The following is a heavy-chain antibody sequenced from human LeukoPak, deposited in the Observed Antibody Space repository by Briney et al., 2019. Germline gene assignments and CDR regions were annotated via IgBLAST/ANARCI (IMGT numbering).Heavy chain of an antibody. CDR1: GFTFDDYA. CDR3: AKSHHSSSWFNAFGI. V-gene: IGHV3-9*01. J-gene: IGHJ3*02. CDR2: ISWNSGSI. Sequence: GGSLRLSCAASGFTFDDYAMLWVRQAPGKGLEGGSGISWNSGSIGYADSVKGRFTISRDNAKNSLYLQMNSLRAEDTALYYCAKSHHSSSWFNAFGIWGQGTMVTVSS. D-gene: IGHD6-13*01.